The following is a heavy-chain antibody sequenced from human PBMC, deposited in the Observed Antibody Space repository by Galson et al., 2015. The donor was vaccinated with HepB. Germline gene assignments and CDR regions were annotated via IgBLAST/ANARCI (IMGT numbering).Heavy chain of an antibody. CDR1: GFTFSSYW. V-gene: IGHV3-7*03. J-gene: IGHJ3*02. CDR2: IKQDGSEK. D-gene: IGHD3-22*01. Sequence: SLRLSCAASGFTFSSYWMSWVRQAPGKGLEWVANIKQDGSEKYYVDSVKGRFTISRDNAKNSLYLQMNSLKTEDTAVYYCTRDDRYYDSSGYYRGAAFDIWGQGTMVTVSS. CDR3: TRDDRYYDSSGYYRGAAFDI.